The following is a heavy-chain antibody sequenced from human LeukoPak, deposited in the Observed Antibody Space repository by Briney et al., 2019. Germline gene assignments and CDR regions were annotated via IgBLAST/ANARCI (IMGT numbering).Heavy chain of an antibody. D-gene: IGHD2-21*01. V-gene: IGHV3-23*01. CDR1: GFSFNSAG. Sequence: GGSLRLSCAASGFSFNSAGKTWVRQAPGKGLEWVSLVSSSGANTYYADSVKGRFTISRDKNTVHLQMNSLRAEDTAIYNCANDIPVSYWGQGTLVTVSS. CDR2: VSSSGANT. J-gene: IGHJ4*02. CDR3: ANDIPVSY.